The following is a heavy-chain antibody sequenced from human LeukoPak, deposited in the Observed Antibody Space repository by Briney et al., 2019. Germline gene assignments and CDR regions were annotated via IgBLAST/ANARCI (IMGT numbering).Heavy chain of an antibody. J-gene: IGHJ5*02. CDR1: GGSISSSSYY. CDR2: IYYSGST. Sequence: SETLSLTCTVSGGSISSSSYYWGWIRQPPGKGLEWIGNIYYSGSTYYNPSLKSRVTISVDTSKNQFSLKLSSVTAADTAVYYCARDSTMVRVGRPSENHWGQGTLVTVSS. V-gene: IGHV4-39*07. D-gene: IGHD3-10*01. CDR3: ARDSTMVRVGRPSENH.